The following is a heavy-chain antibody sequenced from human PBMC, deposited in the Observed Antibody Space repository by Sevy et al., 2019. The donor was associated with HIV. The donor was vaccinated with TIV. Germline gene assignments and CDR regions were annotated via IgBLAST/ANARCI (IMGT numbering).Heavy chain of an antibody. CDR1: GGSISKIGNY. J-gene: IGHJ4*02. CDR2: IFHTGKT. D-gene: IGHD3-3*01. V-gene: IGHV4-39*01. Sequence: SETLSLTCSVSGGSISKIGNYWGWVRQPPGERLEWIGDIFHTGKTHYNPSLKRRVTISLDTSKNQFSLKLSSVTAADTAVYYCAKIYDYWGPGALVTVSS. CDR3: AKIYDY.